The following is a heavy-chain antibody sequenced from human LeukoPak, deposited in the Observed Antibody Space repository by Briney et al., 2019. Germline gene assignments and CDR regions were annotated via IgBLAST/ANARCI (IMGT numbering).Heavy chain of an antibody. CDR1: GFTFSSYW. CDR3: ARGAQGYYYYMDV. V-gene: IGHV3-74*01. Sequence: GGSLRLSCAASGFTFSSYWMHWVRQAPGKGLVWVSRINSDGSSTSYADSVKGRFTISRDNAKNTLYLQMNSLRAEDTAVYYCARGAQGYYYYMDVWGKGTTVTVSS. J-gene: IGHJ6*03. CDR2: INSDGSST.